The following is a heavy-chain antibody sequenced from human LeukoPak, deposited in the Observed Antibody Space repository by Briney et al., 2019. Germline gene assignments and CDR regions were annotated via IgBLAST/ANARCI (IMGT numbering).Heavy chain of an antibody. J-gene: IGHJ4*02. Sequence: ASVTVSCKASGFTFSGYYLHWVRQAPGQGLEWMGYINSHSGGTNSPQKFQGRVTMTTHTSISAAYMELRSLISDDTAMYYCVREGNELLSTNFDYWGQGTLVTVSS. V-gene: IGHV1-2*02. CDR1: GFTFSGYY. CDR3: VREGNELLSTNFDY. CDR2: INSHSGGT. D-gene: IGHD2-21*02.